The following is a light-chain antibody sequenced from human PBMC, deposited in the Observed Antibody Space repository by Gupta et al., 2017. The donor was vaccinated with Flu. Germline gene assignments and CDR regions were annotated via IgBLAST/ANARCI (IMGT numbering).Light chain of an antibody. CDR2: LGS. J-gene: IGKJ1*01. CDR3: MQALQTPRT. Sequence: DIVMTQSALSPPVTPGEPASLSCRSSQSLLHSNGYNYFDWYLQKPGQSPPLLIYLGSDRASGVPDRFSGSGSGTDFTLKISRVEAEDVGVYYCMQALQTPRTFGQGTKVEIK. V-gene: IGKV2-28*01. CDR1: QSLLHSNGYNY.